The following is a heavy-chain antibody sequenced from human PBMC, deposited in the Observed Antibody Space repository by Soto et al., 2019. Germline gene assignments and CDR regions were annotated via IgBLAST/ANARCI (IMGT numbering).Heavy chain of an antibody. J-gene: IGHJ5*01. CDR2: VHNSGST. V-gene: IGHV4-59*08. CDR1: GGSIGSHY. D-gene: IGHD2-21*02. Sequence: SETPSLTCTVSGGSIGSHYWSWIRQPPGKRLEWIGYVHNSGSTNYNPSLKSRVTTAVDTSKNQFSLRLSSVTAADTAVYYCARHVYEFDNGDNNWFDSWGQRILVTVSS. CDR3: ARHVYEFDNGDNNWFDS.